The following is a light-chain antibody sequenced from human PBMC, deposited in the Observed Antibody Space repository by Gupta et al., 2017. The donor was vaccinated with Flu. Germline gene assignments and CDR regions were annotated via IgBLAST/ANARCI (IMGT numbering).Light chain of an antibody. V-gene: IGKV1-5*03. CDR1: QSISSW. CDR2: KAS. Sequence: DIQMTQSPSTLSASVGDRVTITCRASQSISSWLAWYQQKPGKAPKLLIYKASRVESGVPSRFSGSGSGTEFTLTISSLQPDDFATYYCQHENSSPWTFGQVTKVEIK. J-gene: IGKJ1*01. CDR3: QHENSSPWT.